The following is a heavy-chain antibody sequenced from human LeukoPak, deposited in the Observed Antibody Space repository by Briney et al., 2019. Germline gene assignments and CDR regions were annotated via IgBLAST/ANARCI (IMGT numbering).Heavy chain of an antibody. Sequence: PSETLSLTCTVSGGSISSYYWSWIRQPAGKGLEWIGRIYTSGSTNYNPSLKSRVTMSVDTSKHQYSLKLSSVTAADTAVYYCARAPPQDTAMVRSYYYYYMDVWGKGTTVTISS. CDR1: GGSISSYY. V-gene: IGHV4-4*07. CDR3: ARAPPQDTAMVRSYYYYYMDV. J-gene: IGHJ6*03. CDR2: IYTSGST. D-gene: IGHD5-18*01.